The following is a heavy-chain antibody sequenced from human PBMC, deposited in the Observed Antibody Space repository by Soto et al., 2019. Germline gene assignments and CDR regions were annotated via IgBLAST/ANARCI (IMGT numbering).Heavy chain of an antibody. CDR3: ARLARSFDVGAFDY. D-gene: IGHD1-26*01. Sequence: SETLSLTCTVSGGSIGSSSYYWGWIRQPPGKGLEWTGSIYYSGSTYYTPSLKSRVTISVDTSKNQFSLKLSSVTAAATAVYYCARLARSFDVGAFDYWGQGTLVTVSS. J-gene: IGHJ4*02. CDR2: IYYSGST. CDR1: GGSIGSSSYY. V-gene: IGHV4-39*01.